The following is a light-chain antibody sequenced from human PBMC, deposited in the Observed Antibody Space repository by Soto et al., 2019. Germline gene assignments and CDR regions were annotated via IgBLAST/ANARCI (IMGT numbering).Light chain of an antibody. CDR3: HQYSSSRT. V-gene: IGKV3-20*01. J-gene: IGKJ1*01. CDR1: QSVSSSY. CDR2: GAS. Sequence: EILLTQSPGTLSLSPGERATLSCWASQSVSSSYLAWHQQKPGQAPRLLIYGASSRATGIPDRLSGSGSGTEFTLTISRMEPEDFAVYYCHQYSSSRTFGHGTKVDIK.